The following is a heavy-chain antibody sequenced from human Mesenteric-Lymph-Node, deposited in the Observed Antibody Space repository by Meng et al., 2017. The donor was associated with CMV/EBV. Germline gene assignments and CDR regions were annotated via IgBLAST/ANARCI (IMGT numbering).Heavy chain of an antibody. CDR1: GFTVSSTY. J-gene: IGHJ4*02. CDR3: ARDLLVFDSSGYYYFDY. V-gene: IGHV3-53*01. Sequence: SGFTVSSTYMNWVRQAPGKGLEWVSVISTGGSTYYADSVKGRFTISRDNSKNMLYLQMNSLRAEDTAVYYCARDLLVFDSSGYYYFDYWGQGTLVTVSS. D-gene: IGHD3-22*01. CDR2: ISTGGST.